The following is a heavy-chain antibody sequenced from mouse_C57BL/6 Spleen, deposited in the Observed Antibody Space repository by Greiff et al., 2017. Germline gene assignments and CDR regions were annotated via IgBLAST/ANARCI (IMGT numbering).Heavy chain of an antibody. Sequence: EVHLVESGGGLVQPGGSLSLSCAASGFTFTDYYMSWVRQPPGKALEWLGFIRNKANGYTTEYSASVKGRFTNSRDDSQSILYLQMNALRSEDSATDYCARSFTTVVATDPSWYFDVWGTGTTVTVSS. CDR3: ARSFTTVVATDPSWYFDV. CDR1: GFTFTDYY. V-gene: IGHV7-3*01. CDR2: IRNKANGYTT. J-gene: IGHJ1*03. D-gene: IGHD1-1*01.